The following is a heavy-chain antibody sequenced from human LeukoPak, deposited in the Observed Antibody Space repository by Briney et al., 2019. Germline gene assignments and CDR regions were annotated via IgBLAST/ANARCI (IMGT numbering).Heavy chain of an antibody. CDR2: INSDGSST. Sequence: GGSLRLSCAASGFTFSSYWMHWVRQAPGKGLVWVSRINSDGSSTSYADSVKGRFTISRDNAKNTLYLQMNSLRAEDTAVYYCARDLTIFGVVTWDYHYGMDVWGQGTTVTVSS. CDR1: GFTFSSYW. J-gene: IGHJ6*02. V-gene: IGHV3-74*01. CDR3: ARDLTIFGVVTWDYHYGMDV. D-gene: IGHD3-3*01.